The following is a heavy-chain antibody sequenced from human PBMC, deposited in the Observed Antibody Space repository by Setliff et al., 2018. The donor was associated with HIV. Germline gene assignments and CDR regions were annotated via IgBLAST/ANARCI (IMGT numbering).Heavy chain of an antibody. Sequence: SVKVSCKASGDIFSKYTFSWVRQAPGQGFEWVGGIIPMFGVANYAQKFQGRVTINADKSTGSMYMHLSGLRSDDTAVYYCTEVVPVNPGYFNDWGQGTLVTVSS. CDR1: GDIFSKYT. V-gene: IGHV1-69*10. D-gene: IGHD2-15*01. J-gene: IGHJ1*01. CDR3: TEVVPVNPGYFND. CDR2: IIPMFGVA.